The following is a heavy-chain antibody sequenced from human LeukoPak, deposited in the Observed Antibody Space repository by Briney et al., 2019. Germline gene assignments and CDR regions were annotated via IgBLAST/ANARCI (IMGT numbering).Heavy chain of an antibody. D-gene: IGHD1-26*01. J-gene: IGHJ4*02. CDR1: GYTYTSYY. CDR2: INPSGGST. CDR3: ATSIVGATGY. Sequence: ASVKVSCKASGYTYTSYYMHWVRQAPGQGLEWMEIINPSGGSTSYAQKFQGRVTMTRDTSTSTVYMELSSLRSEDTAVYYCATSIVGATGYWGQGTLVTVSS. V-gene: IGHV1-46*01.